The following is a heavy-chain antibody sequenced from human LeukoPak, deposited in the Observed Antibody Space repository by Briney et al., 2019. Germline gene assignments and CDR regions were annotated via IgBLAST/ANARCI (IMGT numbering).Heavy chain of an antibody. Sequence: GGSLRLSCGGSGFTLDDYGMHLVRQRPGKGLVWVSLISGDGGMTHYADSVKGRFTISRDNSKNSLYLQMNSLRIEDSAFYYCAKDAPYSGRVFDCWGQGTLVTVSS. D-gene: IGHD5-12*01. CDR2: ISGDGGMT. CDR3: AKDAPYSGRVFDC. V-gene: IGHV3-43*02. CDR1: GFTLDDYG. J-gene: IGHJ4*02.